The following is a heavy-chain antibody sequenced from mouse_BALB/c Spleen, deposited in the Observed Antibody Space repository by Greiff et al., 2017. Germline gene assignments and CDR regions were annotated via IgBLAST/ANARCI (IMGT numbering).Heavy chain of an antibody. D-gene: IGHD2-10*02. V-gene: IGHV5-17*02. J-gene: IGHJ3*01. CDR1: GFTFSSFG. CDR2: ISSGSSTI. Sequence: EVKVVESGGGLVQPGGSRKLSCAASGFTFSSFGMHWVRQAPEKGLEWVAYISSGSSTIYYADTVKGRFTISRDNPKNTLFLQMTSLRSEDTAMYYCARSGGYGNPFAYWGQGTLVTVSA. CDR3: ARSGGYGNPFAY.